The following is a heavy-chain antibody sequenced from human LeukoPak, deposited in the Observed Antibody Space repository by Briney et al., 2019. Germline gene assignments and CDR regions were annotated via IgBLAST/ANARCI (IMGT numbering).Heavy chain of an antibody. CDR1: GFTFSNYA. Sequence: PGGSLRLSCAASGFTFSNYAMSWVRQAPGKGLEWVSVISGRDSSTYHADSVKGRFTISRDNSKNTIYLQMNSLRAEDTAVYYCARGYSYGDGGYFDYWGQGTLVTVSS. V-gene: IGHV3-23*01. J-gene: IGHJ4*02. CDR2: ISGRDSST. CDR3: ARGYSYGDGGYFDY. D-gene: IGHD5-18*01.